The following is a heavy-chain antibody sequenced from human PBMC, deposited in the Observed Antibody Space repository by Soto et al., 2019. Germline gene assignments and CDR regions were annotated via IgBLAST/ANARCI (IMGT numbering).Heavy chain of an antibody. V-gene: IGHV3-74*01. D-gene: IGHD3-22*01. Sequence: EVQLVESGGGLVQPGGSLRLSCAASGFTFSSYWMHWVRQAPGKGLVWVSRLKSDGSGTTYADSVKGRLTISRDNAKNTLYLKINSLRDEDTAVYYCVRGDGDYYDGNGYLGRHWGQGTLVTVSS. CDR3: VRGDGDYYDGNGYLGRH. CDR2: LKSDGSGT. J-gene: IGHJ4*02. CDR1: GFTFSSYW.